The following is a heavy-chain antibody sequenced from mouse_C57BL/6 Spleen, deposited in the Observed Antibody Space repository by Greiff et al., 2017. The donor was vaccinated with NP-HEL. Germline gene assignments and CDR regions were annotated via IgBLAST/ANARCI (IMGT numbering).Heavy chain of an antibody. Sequence: EVKLMESGGDLVKPGGSLKLSCAASGFTFSSYGMSWVRQTPDKRLEWVATISSGGSYTYYPDSLKGRFTISRDNAKNTLYLQMSSLKSEDTAMYYCARHSLYYSNYWFAYWGQGTLVTVSA. CDR1: GFTFSSYG. CDR3: ARHSLYYSNYWFAY. D-gene: IGHD2-5*01. V-gene: IGHV5-6*01. CDR2: ISSGGSYT. J-gene: IGHJ3*01.